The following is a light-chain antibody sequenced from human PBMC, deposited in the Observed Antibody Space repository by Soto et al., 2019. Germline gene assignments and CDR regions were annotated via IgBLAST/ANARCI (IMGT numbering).Light chain of an antibody. CDR3: LLYYGGAQHWV. Sequence: QTVVTQEPSLTVSPGGTVTLTCASSTGAVTSGYYPNWFQQKPGQAPRALIYSTSKILSWTPARFSGSLLGGKAALTLSGVQPEDEAEYYCLLYYGGAQHWVFGGGTKVTVL. CDR1: TGAVTSGYY. CDR2: STS. J-gene: IGLJ3*02. V-gene: IGLV7-43*01.